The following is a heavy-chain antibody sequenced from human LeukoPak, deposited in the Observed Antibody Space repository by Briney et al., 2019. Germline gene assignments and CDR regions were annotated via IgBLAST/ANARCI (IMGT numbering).Heavy chain of an antibody. CDR3: ARGADWFDP. Sequence: ASVTVSCKASGYTFTSYGISWVRQAPGQGLEWMGWISAYNGNTNYAQKFQGRVTMTRNTSISTAYMELSSLRSEDTAVYYCARGADWFDPWGQGTLVTVSS. CDR1: GYTFTSYG. J-gene: IGHJ5*02. V-gene: IGHV1-18*01. CDR2: ISAYNGNT.